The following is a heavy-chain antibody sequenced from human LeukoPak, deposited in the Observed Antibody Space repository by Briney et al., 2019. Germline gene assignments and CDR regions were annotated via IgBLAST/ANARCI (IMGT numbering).Heavy chain of an antibody. Sequence: SETLSLTCTVSGGSISSSSYYWGWIRQPPGKGLEWIGSIYYSGSTYYNPSLKSRVTISVDTSKNQFSLKLSSVTAADTAAYYCATREYCGGDCYSHFDYWGQGTLVTVSS. J-gene: IGHJ4*02. V-gene: IGHV4-39*01. CDR1: GGSISSSSYY. D-gene: IGHD2-21*02. CDR2: IYYSGST. CDR3: ATREYCGGDCYSHFDY.